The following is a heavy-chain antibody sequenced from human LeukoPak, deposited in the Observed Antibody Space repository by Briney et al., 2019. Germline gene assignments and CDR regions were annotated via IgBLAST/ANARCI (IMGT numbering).Heavy chain of an antibody. CDR3: ATSGYIRFDH. Sequence: SGGSLRLSCAASGFTFSSYGMHWVRQAPGKGLEWVAFIRYDGSNKYYADSVKGRFTISRDNSKNTLDLQMNSLRAEDTAVYYCATSGYIRFDHWRQGTLLPVSS. D-gene: IGHD5-24*01. CDR1: GFTFSSYG. J-gene: IGHJ4*02. CDR2: IRYDGSNK. V-gene: IGHV3-30*02.